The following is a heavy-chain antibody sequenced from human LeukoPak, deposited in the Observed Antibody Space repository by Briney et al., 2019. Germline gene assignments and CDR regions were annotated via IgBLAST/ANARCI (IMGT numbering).Heavy chain of an antibody. Sequence: GGSLRLSCAASGFTFSTYRMSWVRQAPGKGLEWVSSISSGSHYIYYADSVKGRFTISRDNARNSLHLQMNSLRDEDTAVYYCARDGSNSGPDFDYWGQGILVTVSS. CDR3: ARDGSNSGPDFDY. D-gene: IGHD2/OR15-2a*01. CDR1: GFTFSTYR. V-gene: IGHV3-21*01. CDR2: ISSGSHYI. J-gene: IGHJ4*02.